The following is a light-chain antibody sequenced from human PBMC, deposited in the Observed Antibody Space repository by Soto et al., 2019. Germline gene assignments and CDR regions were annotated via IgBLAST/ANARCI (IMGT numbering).Light chain of an antibody. CDR1: QSISSW. CDR3: QQYNT. V-gene: IGKV1-5*03. Sequence: DIQMTQSPSTLSASVGDIVTITCRASQSISSWLAWYQQKPGKAPKLLIYKASSLESGVPSRFSGSGSGTEFTLTSSSLQPDDFATYYCQQYNTFGQGTKVEIK. CDR2: KAS. J-gene: IGKJ1*01.